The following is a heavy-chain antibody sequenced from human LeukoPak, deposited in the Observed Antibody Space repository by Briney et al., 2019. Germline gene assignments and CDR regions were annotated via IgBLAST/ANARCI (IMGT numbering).Heavy chain of an antibody. D-gene: IGHD6-6*01. Sequence: PGGSLRLSCAASGFTFSSYGMHWVRQAPGKGLEWVAVIWYGGSNKYYADSVKGRFTISRDHSKNTLYLQMNSLRAEDTAVYYCARGWGSSSSGILDYWGQGTLVTVSS. CDR3: ARGWGSSSSGILDY. CDR1: GFTFSSYG. V-gene: IGHV3-33*01. J-gene: IGHJ4*02. CDR2: IWYGGSNK.